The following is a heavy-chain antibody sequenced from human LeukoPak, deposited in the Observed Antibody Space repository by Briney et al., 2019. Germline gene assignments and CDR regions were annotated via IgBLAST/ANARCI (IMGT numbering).Heavy chain of an antibody. CDR3: ARSYYDFWSGYYNWFDP. V-gene: IGHV4-59*01. J-gene: IGHJ5*02. Sequence: SETLSLTCTVSGGSISSYYWSWIRQPPGKGLEWIGYIYYSGSTSYNPSLKSRVTISVDTSKNQFSLKLSSVTAADTAVYYCARSYYDFWSGYYNWFDPWGQGTLVTVSS. CDR1: GGSISSYY. CDR2: IYYSGST. D-gene: IGHD3-3*01.